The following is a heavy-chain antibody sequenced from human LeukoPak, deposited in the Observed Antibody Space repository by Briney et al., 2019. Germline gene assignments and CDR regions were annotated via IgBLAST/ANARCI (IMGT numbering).Heavy chain of an antibody. CDR2: ISSSSSTI. Sequence: GGSLRLSCAASGFTFSSYSMNWVRQAPGKGLEWVSYISSSSSTIYYADSVKGRFTLSRDNSKNTLYLQMNSLRAEDTAVYYCARAMLGSSFDYWGQGTLVTVSS. V-gene: IGHV3-48*01. D-gene: IGHD6-13*01. CDR1: GFTFSSYS. CDR3: ARAMLGSSFDY. J-gene: IGHJ4*02.